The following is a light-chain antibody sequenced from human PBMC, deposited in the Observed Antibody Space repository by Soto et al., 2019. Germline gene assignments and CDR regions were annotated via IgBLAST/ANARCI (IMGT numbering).Light chain of an antibody. Sequence: QRVLTQSPSDSASLGASVKLTCTLSSGHSTYAIAWHQQQPEKGPRYLMKLNSDGSHIKGDGIPDRFSGSSSGAERYLTISSLQSEDEADYYCQTWGTGFWVFGGGTKVTVL. CDR3: QTWGTGFWV. V-gene: IGLV4-69*01. J-gene: IGLJ3*02. CDR1: SGHSTYA. CDR2: LNSDGSH.